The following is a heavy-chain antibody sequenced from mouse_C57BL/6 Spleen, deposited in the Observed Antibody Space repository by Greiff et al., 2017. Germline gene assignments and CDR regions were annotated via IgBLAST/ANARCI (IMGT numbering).Heavy chain of an antibody. Sequence: EVQLQESGPGLVKPSPSLSLTCSVTGYSITSGYYWNWIRQLPGNKLECMGYIRYDGSNNYNPSLKNRISITRDTSKNQFYLKLNSVTTEDTDTYYCERGSSYVRGAMDYWGQGTSVTVSS. J-gene: IGHJ4*01. D-gene: IGHD1-1*01. CDR3: ERGSSYVRGAMDY. V-gene: IGHV3-6*01. CDR2: IRYDGSN. CDR1: GYSITSGYY.